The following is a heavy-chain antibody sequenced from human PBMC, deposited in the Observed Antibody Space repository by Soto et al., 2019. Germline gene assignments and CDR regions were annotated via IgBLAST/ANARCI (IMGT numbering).Heavy chain of an antibody. Sequence: QVQLVESGGGVGQPGRSLRLSCAASGFTFSSYGMHWVRQAPGKGLEWVAVIWYDGSNKYYADSVKGRFTISRDNSKNTLYLQMNSLRAEDTAAYHCATTGYCSSTSCPNIPYYYYGMDVWGQGTTVTVSS. D-gene: IGHD2-2*01. J-gene: IGHJ6*02. CDR3: ATTGYCSSTSCPNIPYYYYGMDV. CDR2: IWYDGSNK. V-gene: IGHV3-33*01. CDR1: GFTFSSYG.